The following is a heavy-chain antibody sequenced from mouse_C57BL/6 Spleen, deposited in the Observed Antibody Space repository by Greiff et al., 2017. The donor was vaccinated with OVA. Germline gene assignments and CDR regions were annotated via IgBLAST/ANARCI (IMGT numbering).Heavy chain of an antibody. D-gene: IGHD2-2*01. J-gene: IGHJ4*01. CDR2: SRNKANDYTT. CDR1: GFTFSDFY. CDR3: ARDGYDYAMDY. V-gene: IGHV7-1*01. Sequence: EVNLVESGGGLVQPGRSLRLSCATSGFTFSDFYMEWVRQAPGKGLEWIAASRNKANDYTTEYSASVKGRFIVSRDTSQSILYLQMNALRAEDTAIYYCARDGYDYAMDYWGQGTSVTVSS.